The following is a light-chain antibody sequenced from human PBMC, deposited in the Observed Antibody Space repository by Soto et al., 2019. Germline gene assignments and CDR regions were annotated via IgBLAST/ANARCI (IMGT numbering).Light chain of an antibody. CDR3: QQYGSSPRT. V-gene: IGKV3-20*01. CDR1: QSVSSSY. CDR2: GAS. Sequence: EIVLTQSPGTLSLSPGERATLSCRASQSVSSSYLAGYQQKPGQAPRLLIYGASSRATGIPDRFSGSGSGTDLTLTISRLEPEDFAVYYCQQYGSSPRTFGPGTKVDIK. J-gene: IGKJ3*01.